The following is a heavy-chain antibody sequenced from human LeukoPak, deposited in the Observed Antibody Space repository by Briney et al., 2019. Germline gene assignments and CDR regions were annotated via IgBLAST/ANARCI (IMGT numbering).Heavy chain of an antibody. CDR3: AXXXRGVIPDAFDI. CDR1: XXXXXXXY. Sequence: YXXXXXXXYXXWIRQPPGKGLXXIGEINHSGSTNYNPSLKSRVTISVDTXXNQFSLKLSSVTAADTAVYYCAXXXRGVIPDAFDIWGQGTMVTVSS. V-gene: IGHV4-34*01. D-gene: IGHD3-10*01. CDR2: INHSGST. J-gene: IGHJ3*02.